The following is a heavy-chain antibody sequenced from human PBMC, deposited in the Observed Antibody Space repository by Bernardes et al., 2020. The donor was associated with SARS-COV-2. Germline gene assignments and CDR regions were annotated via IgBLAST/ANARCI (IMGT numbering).Heavy chain of an antibody. V-gene: IGHV3-13*01. CDR1: GFTFSSYD. Sequence: GGSLRLSCAASGFTFSSYDMHWVRQATGKGLEWVSAIGTAGDTYYPGSVKGRFTISRENAKNTLYLQMNSLRGDDTAVYYCAREGDGYKQFDYWGQGALVTVSS. CDR2: IGTAGDT. CDR3: AREGDGYKQFDY. J-gene: IGHJ4*02. D-gene: IGHD5-12*01.